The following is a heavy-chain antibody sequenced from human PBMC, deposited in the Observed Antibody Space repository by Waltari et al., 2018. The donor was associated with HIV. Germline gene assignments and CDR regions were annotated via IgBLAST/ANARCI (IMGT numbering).Heavy chain of an antibody. V-gene: IGHV4-4*07. J-gene: IGHJ6*02. D-gene: IGHD1-26*01. CDR3: ARDGAGSYSLPYYYYGLDV. CDR2: IYMSGST. Sequence: QVQLPESGPGLVKPSETLSLTCTVSGGSISTYYWSWIRQPAGKGLEWIGRIYMSGSTNYNPSLESRVTMSIDTSKSQFSLKMTSVTAADTAVYFCARDGAGSYSLPYYYYGLDVWGQGTTVTVSS. CDR1: GGSISTYY.